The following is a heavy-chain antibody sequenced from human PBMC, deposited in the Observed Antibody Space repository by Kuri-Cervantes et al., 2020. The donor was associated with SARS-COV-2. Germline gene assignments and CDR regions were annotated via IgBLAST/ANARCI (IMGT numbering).Heavy chain of an antibody. Sequence: SETLSLTCPVSGGSISSGGYDWSWIRQHPGKGLEWIGYIYYSGSTYYNPSLKSRVTISVDTSKNQFSLKLSSVTAADTAVYYCASFSSVESGRDDYWGQGTLVTVSS. CDR3: ASFSSVESGRDDY. V-gene: IGHV4-31*03. CDR2: IYYSGST. J-gene: IGHJ4*02. CDR1: GGSISSGGYD. D-gene: IGHD2/OR15-2a*01.